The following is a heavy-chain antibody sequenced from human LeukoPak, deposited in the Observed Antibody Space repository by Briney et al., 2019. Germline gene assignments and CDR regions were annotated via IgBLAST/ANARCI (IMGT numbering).Heavy chain of an antibody. Sequence: PGGSLTLSCAVSGVSFSDYAMNWVRLAPGTGLQWVSSISGSGGSTYYADSVKGRFSISRDNSKNTLSLQMNSLRADDTALYYCVKGGQRYDFSRFDYWGEGTVVTVSS. CDR1: GVSFSDYA. CDR2: ISGSGGST. J-gene: IGHJ4*02. CDR3: VKGGQRYDFSRFDY. D-gene: IGHD3-3*01. V-gene: IGHV3-23*01.